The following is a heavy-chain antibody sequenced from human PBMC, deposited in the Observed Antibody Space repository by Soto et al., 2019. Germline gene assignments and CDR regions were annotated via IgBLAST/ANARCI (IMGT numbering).Heavy chain of an antibody. CDR2: ISAYNGNT. CDR1: GYTFTSYG. CDR3: ARDRPYGSSSSYARWHTQYYFDY. J-gene: IGHJ4*02. D-gene: IGHD6-6*01. V-gene: IGHV1-18*01. Sequence: ASVKVSCKASGYTFTSYGISWVRQAPGQGLEWMGWISAYNGNTNYAQKLQGRVTMTTDTSTSTAYMELRSLRSDDTAVYYCARDRPYGSSSSYARWHTQYYFDYWGQGTLVTVSS.